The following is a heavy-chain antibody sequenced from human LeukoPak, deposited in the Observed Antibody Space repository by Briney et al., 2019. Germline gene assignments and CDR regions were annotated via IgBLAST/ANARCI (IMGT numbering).Heavy chain of an antibody. V-gene: IGHV3-21*01. Sequence: GGSLRLSCAASGFTFSSYSMNWVRQAPGKGLEWVSSISSSSGYIYYADSVKGRFTISRDNAKNSLYLQMNSLRAEDTAVYYCARGLTMVRGVNYFDYWGQGTLVTVSS. CDR1: GFTFSSYS. D-gene: IGHD3-10*01. CDR2: ISSSSGYI. J-gene: IGHJ4*02. CDR3: ARGLTMVRGVNYFDY.